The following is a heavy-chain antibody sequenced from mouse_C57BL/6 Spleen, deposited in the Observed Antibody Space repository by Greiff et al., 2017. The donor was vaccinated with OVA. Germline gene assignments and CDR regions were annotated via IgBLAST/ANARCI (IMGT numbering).Heavy chain of an antibody. CDR3: ARRVTTYWYFDV. D-gene: IGHD2-3*01. CDR1: GYTFTDYY. Sequence: EVQLQQSGPELVKPGASVKISCKASGYTFTDYYMNWVKQSHGKSLEWIGDINPNNGGTSYNQKFKGKATLTVDKSSSTAYMELRSLTSEDSAVYYCARRVTTYWYFDVWGTGTTVTVSS. V-gene: IGHV1-26*01. J-gene: IGHJ1*03. CDR2: INPNNGGT.